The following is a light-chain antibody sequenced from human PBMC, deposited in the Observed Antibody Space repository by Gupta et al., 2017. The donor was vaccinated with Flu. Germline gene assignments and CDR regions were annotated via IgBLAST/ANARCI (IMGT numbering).Light chain of an antibody. Sequence: QSVLTQPPSASATPGQRVTISCSGTASNIGSNVVSWYQSLPGTAPNLLIYSNCSRRSGVPERFSGSKSGTSASLDITGLQAEDEADYYWADWDASRSGGVFGGGTKLTVL. CDR1: ASNIGSNV. V-gene: IGLV1-44*01. CDR2: SNC. J-gene: IGLJ3*02. CDR3: ADWDASRSGGV.